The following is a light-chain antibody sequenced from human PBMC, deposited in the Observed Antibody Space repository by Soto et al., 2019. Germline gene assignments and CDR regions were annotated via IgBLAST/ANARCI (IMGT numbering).Light chain of an antibody. V-gene: IGLV2-14*01. CDR2: EVS. J-gene: IGLJ1*01. CDR1: SSDVGVYNY. Sequence: QSALTQPASVSGSPGQSITISCTGTSSDVGVYNYVSWYQQHPGKAPKLMIYEVSNRPSGVSNRVSGSKSGNTASLTISGLKADDESDYYCRSYTSSSTYVFGTGTKITVL. CDR3: RSYTSSSTYV.